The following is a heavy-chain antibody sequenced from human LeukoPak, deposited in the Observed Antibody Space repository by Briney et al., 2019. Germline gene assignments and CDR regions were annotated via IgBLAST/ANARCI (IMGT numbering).Heavy chain of an antibody. V-gene: IGHV3-66*01. J-gene: IGHJ5*02. CDR1: EFSVGSNY. D-gene: IGHD3-22*01. Sequence: GALRLSCAASEFSVGSNYMTWVRQAPGKGLEWVSLIYSGGSTYYADSVKGRFTISRDNSKNTLYLQMNSLRAEDTAVYYCARSSSGYYSGWFDPWGQGTLVTVSS. CDR2: IYSGGST. CDR3: ARSSSGYYSGWFDP.